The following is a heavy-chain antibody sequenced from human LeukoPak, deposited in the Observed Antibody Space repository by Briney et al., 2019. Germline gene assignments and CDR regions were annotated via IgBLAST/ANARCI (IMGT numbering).Heavy chain of an antibody. V-gene: IGHV3-15*01. CDR1: GFTFTNAW. D-gene: IGHD5-12*01. Sequence: PGGSLRLSCAASGFTFTNAWMTCVRQAPGKGLEWVGRIKSKTHGGTTDYAAPVKGRFTISRDDSKNTLYLQMNSLKTEDTAIYYCTTAGYSGYDWNYWGQGALVTVSS. CDR2: IKSKTHGGTT. J-gene: IGHJ4*02. CDR3: TTAGYSGYDWNY.